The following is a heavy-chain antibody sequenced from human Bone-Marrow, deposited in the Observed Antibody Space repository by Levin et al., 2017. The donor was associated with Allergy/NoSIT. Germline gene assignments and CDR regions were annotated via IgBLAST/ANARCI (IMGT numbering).Heavy chain of an antibody. D-gene: IGHD6-19*01. CDR3: ATLVAGRSDY. V-gene: IGHV4-30-4*01. CDR1: GGSITSGDYY. CDR2: IYYSGTT. Sequence: SETLSLTCSVSGGSITSGDYYWTWIRQPPGKGLEWIGYIYYSGTTSYNPSLKSRVTISVDTSQHQFSLQLHSVTAADTAVYYCATLVAGRSDYWGQGTLITVSS. J-gene: IGHJ4*02.